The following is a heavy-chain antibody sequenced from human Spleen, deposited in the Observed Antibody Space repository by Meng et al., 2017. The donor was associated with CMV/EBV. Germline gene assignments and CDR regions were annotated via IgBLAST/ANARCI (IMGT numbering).Heavy chain of an antibody. CDR1: GFTFSDYY. V-gene: IGHV3-11*06. CDR2: ISSSSSYT. D-gene: IGHD2/OR15-2a*01. Sequence: QVRLVESGGGLIKPGGSLRLSCAASGFTFSDYYMSWIRQAPGKGLEWVSYISSSSSYTNYADSVKGRFTISRDNSKNTLYLQMNSLRAEDTAVYYCAGFHPWRHENWFDPWGQGTLVTVSS. CDR3: AGFHPWRHENWFDP. J-gene: IGHJ5*02.